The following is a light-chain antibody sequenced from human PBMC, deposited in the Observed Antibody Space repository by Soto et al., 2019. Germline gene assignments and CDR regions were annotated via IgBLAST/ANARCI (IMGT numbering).Light chain of an antibody. J-gene: IGKJ1*01. Sequence: DIQMTQSPSTLSASVGDRVSITCRASQSIERYLAWYQQKPGKAPTLLIYYASSLERGVPSRFSGRGSGTEFTLTISSLQPDDFATYYCQQFKSSTWTFGQGTKVEIK. CDR1: QSIERY. V-gene: IGKV1-5*01. CDR2: YAS. CDR3: QQFKSSTWT.